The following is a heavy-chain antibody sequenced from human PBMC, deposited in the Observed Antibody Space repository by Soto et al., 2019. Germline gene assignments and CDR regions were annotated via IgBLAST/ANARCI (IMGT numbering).Heavy chain of an antibody. CDR2: IYYSGST. D-gene: IGHD3-3*01. J-gene: IGHJ4*02. Sequence: SETLSLTCTVSGGSISSYYWSWIRQPPGKGLEWIGYIYYSGSTNYNPSLKSRVTISVDTSKNQFSLKLSSVTAADMAVYYCARQTTIFGVVTIFDYWGQGTLVTVSS. CDR3: ARQTTIFGVVTIFDY. V-gene: IGHV4-59*01. CDR1: GGSISSYY.